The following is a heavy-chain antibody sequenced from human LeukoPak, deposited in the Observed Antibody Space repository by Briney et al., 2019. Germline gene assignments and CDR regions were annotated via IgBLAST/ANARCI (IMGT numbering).Heavy chain of an antibody. CDR1: GGSITSGSYY. V-gene: IGHV4-61*02. D-gene: IGHD2-21*01. CDR2: IYSSGGT. J-gene: IGHJ5*02. CDR3: ARGDWQYSNNSSNWFDL. Sequence: SQTLSLTCTVSGGSITSGSYYWSWIRQPAGTGLEWIGRIYSSGGTNYNPSLKSRVTISVDMSKNQFSLKLSSVTAADTAVYYCARGDWQYSNNSSNWFDLWGQGTLVTVSS.